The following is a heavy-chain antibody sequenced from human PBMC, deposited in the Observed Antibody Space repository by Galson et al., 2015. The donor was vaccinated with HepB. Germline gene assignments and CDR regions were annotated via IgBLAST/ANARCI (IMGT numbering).Heavy chain of an antibody. D-gene: IGHD3-22*01. CDR1: GFTFRGYG. J-gene: IGHJ4*02. Sequence: SLRLSCAASGFTFRGYGMHWVRQAPGKGLEWVAFISYDESDKNYADSVKGRFSFSRDNSENTLYLLMNNLRTEDAAIYYCAKGADYYYDYWGQGTLVTVSS. CDR2: ISYDESDK. CDR3: AKGADYYYDY. V-gene: IGHV3-30*18.